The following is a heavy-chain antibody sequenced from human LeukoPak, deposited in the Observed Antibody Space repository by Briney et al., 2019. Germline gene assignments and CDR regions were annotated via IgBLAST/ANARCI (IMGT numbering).Heavy chain of an antibody. Sequence: ASVKVSCKASGYTFTSYYIHWVRQAPGQGREWMGVINPSGGGTSYAQKFQGRVTMTRGTSTSTVYMDLRSLRSEDTAVYFCARDMLAVPSNWFDPWGQGTLVTVSS. D-gene: IGHD2-8*01. CDR3: ARDMLAVPSNWFDP. V-gene: IGHV1-46*01. J-gene: IGHJ5*02. CDR2: INPSGGGT. CDR1: GYTFTSYY.